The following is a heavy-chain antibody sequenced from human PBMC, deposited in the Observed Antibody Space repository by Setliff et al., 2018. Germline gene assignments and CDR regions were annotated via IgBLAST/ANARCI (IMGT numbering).Heavy chain of an antibody. CDR3: AREGPSMVTAPGRSGYVD. Sequence: ASVKVSCKASGYTFTGYYIHWVRQAPGQGLEYMGWINPNSGGTNYAPKFQGRVTMTRDTSISTVYMEVSRLRSDGTAVYYCAREGPSMVTAPGRSGYVDWGQGTLVTVSS. D-gene: IGHD3-22*01. V-gene: IGHV1-2*02. CDR2: INPNSGGT. CDR1: GYTFTGYY. J-gene: IGHJ4*02.